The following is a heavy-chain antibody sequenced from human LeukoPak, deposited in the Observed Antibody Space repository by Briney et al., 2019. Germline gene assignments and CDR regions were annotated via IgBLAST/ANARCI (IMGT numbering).Heavy chain of an antibody. J-gene: IGHJ3*02. D-gene: IGHD6-19*01. CDR2: IDWDDDK. V-gene: IGHV2-70*11. CDR1: GFPLSTSGMC. CDR3: ARSGVGGDDAFDI. Sequence: ESGPALVKPTQTLTLTCTFSGFPLSTSGMCVSWIRQPPGKALEWLARIDWDDDKYYSTSLKTRLTISKDTSKNQVVLTMTNMDPVDTATYYCARSGVGGDDAFDIWGQGTTVTISS.